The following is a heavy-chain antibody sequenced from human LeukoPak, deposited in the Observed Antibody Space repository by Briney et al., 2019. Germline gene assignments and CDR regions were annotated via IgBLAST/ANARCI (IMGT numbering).Heavy chain of an antibody. D-gene: IGHD2-21*02. CDR1: GFSFSNYA. CDR3: ARGYCGGDCYGD. CDR2: IDGSSSHI. Sequence: GGSLRLSCTASGFSFSNYAMNWVRQAPGKGLEWVSSIDGSSSHIYYADSVKGRFTISRDNTKSSLYLQMNSLRAEDMAVYYCARGYCGGDCYGDWGQGTLVTVSS. J-gene: IGHJ1*01. V-gene: IGHV3-21*01.